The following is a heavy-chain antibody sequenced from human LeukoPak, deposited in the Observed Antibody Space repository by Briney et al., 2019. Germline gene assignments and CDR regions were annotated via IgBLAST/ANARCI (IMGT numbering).Heavy chain of an antibody. V-gene: IGHV3-23*01. CDR3: AKTADTNFYYYFMDV. J-gene: IGHJ6*03. D-gene: IGHD5-18*01. CDR1: GFTFSSYG. Sequence: GRSLRLSCAASGFTFSSYGMHWVRQAPGKGLEWVSSISGGGDSTHYADSVKGRFTVSRDNSKNVLYLQLNSLRAEDTAIYYCAKTADTNFYYYFMDVWGKGTTVTVSS. CDR2: ISGGGDST.